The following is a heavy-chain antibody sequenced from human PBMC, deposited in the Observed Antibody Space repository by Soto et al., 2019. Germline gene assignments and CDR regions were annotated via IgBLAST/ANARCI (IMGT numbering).Heavy chain of an antibody. V-gene: IGHV3-33*01. J-gene: IGHJ5*02. CDR2: IWSDGNDK. D-gene: IGHD2-8*01. Sequence: LRLSCTASGFTFSTFALHWVRQAPGKGLEWVAIIWSDGNDKYYADSVKGRFTISSDYSKNTLSLQMNSLRDEDTAVYYCVRGSYCSNGVRHNVGYFGPWGQGTLFTVSS. CDR1: GFTFSTFA. CDR3: VRGSYCSNGVRHNVGYFGP.